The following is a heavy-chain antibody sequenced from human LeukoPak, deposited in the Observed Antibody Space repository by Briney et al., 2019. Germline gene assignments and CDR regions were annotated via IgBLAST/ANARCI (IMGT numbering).Heavy chain of an antibody. CDR2: TYYSGST. Sequence: SETLSLTCTVSGGSISSYYWSWIRQPPGKGLEWIGYTYYSGSTNYNPSLKSRVTISVDTSKNQFSLKLSSVTAADTAVYYCARVGYCSGGSCYFISSGAFDIWGQGTMVTVSS. D-gene: IGHD2-15*01. CDR1: GGSISSYY. CDR3: ARVGYCSGGSCYFISSGAFDI. J-gene: IGHJ3*02. V-gene: IGHV4-59*01.